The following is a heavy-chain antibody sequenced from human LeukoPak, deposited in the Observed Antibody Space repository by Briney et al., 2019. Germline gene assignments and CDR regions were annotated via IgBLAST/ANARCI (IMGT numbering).Heavy chain of an antibody. Sequence: GGSLRLSCAASGFTFSTYSMNWVRQAPGKGLEYVSAISSNGGSTYYADSVKGRFTISRDNSKNTLYLQMSSLRAEDTAVYYCVKESSGLYYFDYWGQGTLVTVSS. V-gene: IGHV3-64D*06. CDR1: GFTFSTYS. CDR3: VKESSGLYYFDY. J-gene: IGHJ4*02. CDR2: ISSNGGST. D-gene: IGHD6-19*01.